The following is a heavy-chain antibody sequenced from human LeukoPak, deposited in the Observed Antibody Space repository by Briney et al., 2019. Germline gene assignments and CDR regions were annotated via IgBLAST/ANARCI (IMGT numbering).Heavy chain of an antibody. Sequence: PSETLSLTCTVSGGSISSYYWSWIRQPPGKGLEWIGYIYYSGSTNYNPSLKSRVTISVDTSKNQFSLKLSSVTAADTAVYYCARDLRYCSGGSCPDAFDIWGQGTMVTVSS. V-gene: IGHV4-59*01. CDR2: IYYSGST. D-gene: IGHD2-15*01. CDR3: ARDLRYCSGGSCPDAFDI. CDR1: GGSISSYY. J-gene: IGHJ3*02.